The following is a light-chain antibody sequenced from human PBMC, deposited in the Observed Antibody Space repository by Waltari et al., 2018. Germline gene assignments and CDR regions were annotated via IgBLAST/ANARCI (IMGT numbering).Light chain of an antibody. CDR2: DNN. CDR3: ATWDNSLRNVV. CDR1: SPTIRNYY. J-gene: IGLJ2*01. Sequence: HSVLPPPPSLSPVPGQKVTLPSSGSSPTIRNYYVSWYHQLPGAAPRLLIYDNNKRPSGIPDRFSASKSGTSATLAITGLQIGDEADYYCATWDNSLRNVVFGGGTKLTVL. V-gene: IGLV1-51*01.